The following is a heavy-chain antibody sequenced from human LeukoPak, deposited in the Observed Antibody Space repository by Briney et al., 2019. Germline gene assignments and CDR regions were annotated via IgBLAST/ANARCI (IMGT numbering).Heavy chain of an antibody. V-gene: IGHV1-2*04. J-gene: IGHJ4*02. CDR3: ARGGTPDYDILTGYYYFDY. Sequence: ASVKVSCKASGYTFTSYDINWVRQATGQGLEWMGWINPNSGGTNYAQKFQGWVTMTRDTSISTAYMELSRLRSDDTAVYYCARGGTPDYDILTGYYYFDYWGQGTLVTVSS. D-gene: IGHD3-9*01. CDR1: GYTFTSYD. CDR2: INPNSGGT.